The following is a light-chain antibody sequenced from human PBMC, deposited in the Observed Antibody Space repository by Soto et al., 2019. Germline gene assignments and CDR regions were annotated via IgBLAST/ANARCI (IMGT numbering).Light chain of an antibody. CDR1: QNIASF. CDR3: QQTYNMPVT. J-gene: IGKJ2*01. Sequence: DVQMTQSPSSLSASVGDRVTSTCRSSQNIASFLNWYQQRAGTAPKRLIFAASNLENGVPSRFSGRGSATDFTLTISSLQPEDFATYFCQQTYNMPVTFGQGTKLEMK. V-gene: IGKV1-39*01. CDR2: AAS.